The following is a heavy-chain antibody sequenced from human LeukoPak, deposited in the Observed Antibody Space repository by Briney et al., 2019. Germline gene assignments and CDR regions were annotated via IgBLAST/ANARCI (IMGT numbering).Heavy chain of an antibody. CDR3: ARHLIPLYRYYYGSGSYGYFDY. V-gene: IGHV4-34*01. D-gene: IGHD3-10*01. Sequence: PSETLSLTCAVYGGSFSGYYWSWIRQPPGKGLEWIGEINHSGSTNYNPSLKSRVTISVDTSKNQFSLKLSSVTAADTAVYYCARHLIPLYRYYYGSGSYGYFDYWGQGTLVTVSS. CDR1: GGSFSGYY. CDR2: INHSGST. J-gene: IGHJ4*02.